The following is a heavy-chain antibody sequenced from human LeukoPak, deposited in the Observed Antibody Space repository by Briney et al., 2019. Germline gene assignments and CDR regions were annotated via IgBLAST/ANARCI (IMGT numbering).Heavy chain of an antibody. V-gene: IGHV3-30*02. CDR2: IRYDGSNK. J-gene: IGHJ3*02. CDR1: GLTFSSYG. CDR3: AKDWTTVNDAFDI. D-gene: IGHD4-17*01. Sequence: GGSLRLSCAASGLTFSSYGMHWVRQAPGKGLEWVAFIRYDGSNKNYADSVKGRFTISRDNSKNTLYLQMNSLRAEDTAVYYCAKDWTTVNDAFDIWGQGTMVTVSS.